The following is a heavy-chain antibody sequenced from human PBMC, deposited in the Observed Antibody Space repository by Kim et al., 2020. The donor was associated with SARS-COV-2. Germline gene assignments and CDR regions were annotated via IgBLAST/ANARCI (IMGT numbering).Heavy chain of an antibody. V-gene: IGHV3-23*01. CDR3: AKDGQWSFDY. Sequence: STYYSDSGRGRFIISRDNSKSTLHLQIDGLRAEDTALYYCAKDGQWSFDYWGQGTPVTVSS. CDR2: ST. D-gene: IGHD2-8*01. J-gene: IGHJ4*02.